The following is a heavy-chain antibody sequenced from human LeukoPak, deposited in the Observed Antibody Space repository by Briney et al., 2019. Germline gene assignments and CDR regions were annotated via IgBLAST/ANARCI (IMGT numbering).Heavy chain of an antibody. CDR3: ARGSIIAARVFDY. J-gene: IGHJ4*02. CDR2: IYCSGST. D-gene: IGHD6-6*01. V-gene: IGHV4-59*01. CDR1: GGSISSYY. Sequence: SETLSLTCTVSGGSISSYYWSWIRQPPGKGLEWIGYIYCSGSTNYNPSLKSRVTISVDTSKNQFSLKLSSVTAADTAVYYCARGSIIAARVFDYWGQGTLVTVSS.